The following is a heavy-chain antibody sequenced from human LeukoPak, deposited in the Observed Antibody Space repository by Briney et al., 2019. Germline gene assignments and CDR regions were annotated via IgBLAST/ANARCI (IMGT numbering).Heavy chain of an antibody. CDR2: IYTSGNT. CDR3: ARILGKTGNPEEDSFDM. CDR1: GGSISSSNYY. Sequence: PSETLSLTCTVSGGSISSSNYYWSWIRQPAGKGLEWVGRIYTSGNTNYNPSLKSRVTISVDMSKNQFSLKLSSVTAADTAMYYCARILGKTGNPEEDSFDMWGQGTMVTVSP. D-gene: IGHD4-23*01. V-gene: IGHV4-61*02. J-gene: IGHJ3*02.